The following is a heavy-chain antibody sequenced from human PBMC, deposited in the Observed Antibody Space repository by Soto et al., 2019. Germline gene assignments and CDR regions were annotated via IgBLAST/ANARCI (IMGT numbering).Heavy chain of an antibody. CDR2: ISAYNGNT. CDR1: GYTFTSYG. J-gene: IGHJ6*02. Sequence: GASVKVSCKASGYTFTSYGISWVRQAPGQGLEWMGWISAYNGNTNYAQKLQGRVTMTTDTSTSTAYMELRSLRSDDTAVYYCARGTVVVQDASNYYYYGMDVWGQGTTVTVSS. CDR3: ARGTVVVQDASNYYYYGMDV. D-gene: IGHD2-2*01. V-gene: IGHV1-18*01.